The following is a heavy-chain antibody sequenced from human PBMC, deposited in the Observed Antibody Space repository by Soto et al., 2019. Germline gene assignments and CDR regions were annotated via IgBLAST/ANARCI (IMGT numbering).Heavy chain of an antibody. D-gene: IGHD5-18*01. CDR1: GFIFSNYW. CDR2: IKNDGSEV. J-gene: IGHJ6*02. CDR3: ARVDSSLVHFGMDV. V-gene: IGHV3-7*01. Sequence: GGSLRLSCAASGFIFSNYWMSWVRQAPGKGLEWVANIKNDGSEVYSVDSVKGRFTFSRDNAKKSLYLQMSTLRVEDTAVYYRARVDSSLVHFGMDVWGQGTTVTVSS.